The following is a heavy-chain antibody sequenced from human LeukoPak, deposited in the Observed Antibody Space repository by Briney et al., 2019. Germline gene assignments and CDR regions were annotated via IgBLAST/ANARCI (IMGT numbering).Heavy chain of an antibody. V-gene: IGHV5-51*01. CDR2: IYPGDSDT. CDR3: AITGGLQSAHDAFDI. Sequence: GESLKNSCKGSGYSFTSYWIGWVRQMPGKGLEWMGIIYPGDSDTRYSPSFRGQVTISADKSFNSAYLQWSSLKASDTAMYYCAITGGLQSAHDAFDIWGQGTMVTVSS. D-gene: IGHD4-11*01. CDR1: GYSFTSYW. J-gene: IGHJ3*02.